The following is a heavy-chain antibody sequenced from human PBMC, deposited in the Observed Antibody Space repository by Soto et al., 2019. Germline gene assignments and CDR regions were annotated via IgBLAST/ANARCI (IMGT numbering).Heavy chain of an antibody. Sequence: GESLKISCAASGFTVSDNYMSWVRQAPGKGLEWVSLIYSGGRTFYADSVKGRFTIPRDTNTVYLQMNSLRAEDTAVYYCARVNFYDTNYWYFDLWGRGTLVTVS. D-gene: IGHD3-22*01. J-gene: IGHJ2*01. V-gene: IGHV3-66*01. CDR1: GFTVSDNY. CDR3: ARVNFYDTNYWYFDL. CDR2: IYSGGRT.